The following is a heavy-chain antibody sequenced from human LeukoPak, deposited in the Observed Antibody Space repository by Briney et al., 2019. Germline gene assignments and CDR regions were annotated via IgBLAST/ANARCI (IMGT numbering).Heavy chain of an antibody. CDR2: TYYRSKWLT. CDR3: TRKGTVTTPFDY. Sequence: SQTLSLTCAISGDILSSNSAAWNWIRQSPSRGLEWLGRTYYRSKWLTDYAVSVKSRITINADTSKNQFSLQLNSVTPEDTAVYYCTRKGTVTTPFDYWGQGILVTVSS. CDR1: GDILSSNSAA. J-gene: IGHJ4*02. V-gene: IGHV6-1*01. D-gene: IGHD4-11*01.